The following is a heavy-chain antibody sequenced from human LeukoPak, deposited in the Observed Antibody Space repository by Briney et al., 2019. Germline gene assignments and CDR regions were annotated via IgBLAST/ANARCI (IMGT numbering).Heavy chain of an antibody. D-gene: IGHD5-18*01. CDR2: IIPIFGTA. CDR1: GGTFSSYA. V-gene: IGHV1-69*13. J-gene: IGHJ4*02. CDR3: ASREGAIYSYGYRPPNY. Sequence: ASVKVSCKASGGTFSSYAISWVRQAPGQGLEWMGGIIPIFGTANYAQKFQGGVTITADESTSTAYMELSSLRSEDTAVYYCASREGAIYSYGYRPPNYWGQGTLVTVSS.